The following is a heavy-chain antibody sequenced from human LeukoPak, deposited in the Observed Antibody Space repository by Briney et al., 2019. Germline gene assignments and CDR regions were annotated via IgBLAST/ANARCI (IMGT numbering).Heavy chain of an antibody. D-gene: IGHD3-22*01. J-gene: IGHJ4*02. Sequence: GGSLRLSCAASGFTFSGSAMHWVRQASGKGLEWVGRIRSKANSYATAYAASVKGRFTISRDNSKNTLYLQMNSLRAEDTAVYYCAKKPKDGYYYDSSGYYPFDYWGQGTLVTVSS. CDR1: GFTFSGSA. CDR3: AKKPKDGYYYDSSGYYPFDY. V-gene: IGHV3-73*01. CDR2: IRSKANSYAT.